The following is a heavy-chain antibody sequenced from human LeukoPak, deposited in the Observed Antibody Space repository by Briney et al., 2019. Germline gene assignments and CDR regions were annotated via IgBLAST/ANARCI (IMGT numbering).Heavy chain of an antibody. CDR2: TSSDLNVK. J-gene: IGHJ4*02. CDR1: GLTFRHYV. CDR3: AREGYYGSGSPPSLYFDY. D-gene: IGHD3-10*01. Sequence: GGSLRLSCAASGLTFRHYVIHWVRQAPGKGVEWVAVTSSDLNVKLYADSVKGRFTISRDNSRSTLYLQMNSLRPEDTAIYYCAREGYYGSGSPPSLYFDYWGQGTLVTVSS. V-gene: IGHV3-30-3*01.